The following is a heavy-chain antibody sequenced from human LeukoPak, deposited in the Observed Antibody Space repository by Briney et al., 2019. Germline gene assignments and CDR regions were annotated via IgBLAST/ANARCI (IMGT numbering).Heavy chain of an antibody. CDR3: ARRSATSYYSP. D-gene: IGHD3-9*01. CDR2: IDPSDSYT. Sequence: GESLKISCKGSGYTFTGFWITWVRQMPGKGLEWMGRIDPSDSYTNYSPSFQGHVTISDDKSISTAYLQWSSLKASDTAMYFCARRSATSYYSPWGQGTLVTVSS. CDR1: GYTFTGFW. V-gene: IGHV5-10-1*01. J-gene: IGHJ5*02.